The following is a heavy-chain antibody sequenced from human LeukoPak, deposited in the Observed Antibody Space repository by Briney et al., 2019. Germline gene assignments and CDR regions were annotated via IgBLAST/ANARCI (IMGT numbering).Heavy chain of an antibody. D-gene: IGHD3-10*01. J-gene: IGHJ6*03. V-gene: IGHV3-20*04. CDR1: GFTFDDYG. CDR3: ARRGLGYYYMDV. CDR2: INWNGGST. Sequence: GGSLRLSCAASGFTFDDYGMSWVRHAPGKGLEWVSGINWNGGSTGYADSVKGRFTISRDNAKNSLYLQMNSLRAEDTALYYCARRGLGYYYMDVWGKGTTVTVSS.